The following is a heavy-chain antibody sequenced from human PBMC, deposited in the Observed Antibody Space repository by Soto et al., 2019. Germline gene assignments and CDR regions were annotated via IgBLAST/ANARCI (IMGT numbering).Heavy chain of an antibody. V-gene: IGHV1-18*04. Sequence: GASVKVSCKASGYTFSDYSITWVRQAPGQGLEWMGWISPYNGNTKFAQKLQGRVIMTTDISTNTVYMELMSLTSDDTAFYYCARASRPIVVVAATDYWGQGTLVTVSS. CDR1: GYTFSDYS. D-gene: IGHD2-15*01. CDR2: ISPYNGNT. J-gene: IGHJ4*02. CDR3: ARASRPIVVVAATDY.